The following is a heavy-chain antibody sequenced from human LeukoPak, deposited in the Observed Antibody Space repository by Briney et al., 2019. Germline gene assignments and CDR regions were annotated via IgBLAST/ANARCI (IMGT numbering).Heavy chain of an antibody. V-gene: IGHV3-7*03. J-gene: IGHJ6*02. D-gene: IGHD2-8*01. CDR3: ARNNVMDV. CDR1: GFALSSHW. Sequence: GGSLRLSCAASGFALSSHWMTWVRQVPGRGPEWVANVNRDGSETYYLDSVKGRFTISKDNAKNSLYLQMNSLGAEDTALYHCARNNVMDVWGQGTTVIVSS. CDR2: VNRDGSET.